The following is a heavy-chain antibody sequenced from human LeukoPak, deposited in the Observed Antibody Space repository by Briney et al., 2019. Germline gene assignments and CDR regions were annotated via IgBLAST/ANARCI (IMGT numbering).Heavy chain of an antibody. CDR1: GGSFSGYY. CDR2: INHSGST. CDR3: ASRGYYRDY. J-gene: IGHJ4*02. D-gene: IGHD3-22*01. Sequence: SETLSLTCAVYGGSFSGYYWSWIRQPPGRGLEWIGEINHSGSTNYNPSLKSRVTISVDTSKNQFSLKLSSVTAADTAVYYCASRGYYRDYWGQGTLVTVSS. V-gene: IGHV4-34*01.